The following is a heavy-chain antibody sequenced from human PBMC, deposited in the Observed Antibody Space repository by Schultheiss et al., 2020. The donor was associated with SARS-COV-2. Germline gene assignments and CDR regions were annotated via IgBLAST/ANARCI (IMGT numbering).Heavy chain of an antibody. CDR1: GGSISSGGYY. CDR2: IYYSGST. D-gene: IGHD3-3*01. CDR3: ARGRPDYDFWSGLGVGFDP. Sequence: SQTLSLTCTVSGGSISSGGYYWSWIRQHPGKGLEWIGYIYYSGSTNYNPSLKSRVTISVDTSKNQFSLKLSSVTAADTAVYYCARGRPDYDFWSGLGVGFDPWGQGTLVTVSS. V-gene: IGHV4-61*08. J-gene: IGHJ5*02.